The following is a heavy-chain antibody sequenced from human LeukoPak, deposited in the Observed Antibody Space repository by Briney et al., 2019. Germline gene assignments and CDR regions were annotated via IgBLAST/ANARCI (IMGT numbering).Heavy chain of an antibody. D-gene: IGHD2-2*01. CDR3: ARALGYCGSTKCNYGLDV. CDR2: VYYGRSP. J-gene: IGHJ6*02. CDR1: GDSISRSTYY. V-gene: IGHV4-39*02. Sequence: SETLSLTCTVSGDSISRSTYYWAWIRQPPGKGLEWIGSVYYGRSPYFNPSLESRATISVDTSKNHFSLKMSSVTAADTAVYYCARALGYCGSTKCNYGLDVWGQGTTVTVSS.